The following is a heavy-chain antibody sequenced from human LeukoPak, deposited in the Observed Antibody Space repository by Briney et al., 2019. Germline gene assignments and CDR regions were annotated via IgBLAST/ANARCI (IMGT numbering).Heavy chain of an antibody. Sequence: GGSLRLSCAASGFTFSSYEMHWVRQAPGKGLEWVADISSSGTTIYYADSVKGRFTISRDNAKNSLYLQMNSLRAEDAAVYYCARLLVATPGVDPWGQGTLVTVSS. CDR3: ARLLVATPGVDP. D-gene: IGHD5-12*01. V-gene: IGHV3-48*03. CDR2: ISSSGTTI. J-gene: IGHJ5*02. CDR1: GFTFSSYE.